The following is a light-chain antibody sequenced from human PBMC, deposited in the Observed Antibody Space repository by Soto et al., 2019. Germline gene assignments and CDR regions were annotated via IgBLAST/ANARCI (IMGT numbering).Light chain of an antibody. CDR3: HQYKSFPLT. Sequence: DIQMTQSPSTLSASVGGRVTITCRASQSISSWLAWYQQKPGKAPKLLIYDASSLESGVPSRFSGSGSGTDFTLAISSLQPDDFATYYCHQYKSFPLTFGGGTKVDIK. CDR2: DAS. J-gene: IGKJ4*01. CDR1: QSISSW. V-gene: IGKV1-5*01.